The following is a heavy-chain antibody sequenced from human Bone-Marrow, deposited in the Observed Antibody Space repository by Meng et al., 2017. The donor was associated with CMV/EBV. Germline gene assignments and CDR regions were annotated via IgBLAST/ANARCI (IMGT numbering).Heavy chain of an antibody. CDR1: GGAVIGYY. D-gene: IGHD5-12*01. V-gene: IGHV4-34*01. J-gene: IGHJ4*02. CDR3: ARGGYLVAPSGGAYY. Sequence: VQVIKWYSVLLKPSVTVTLSVAWYGGAVIGYYRSWILQPPGKVLECIGKINHSGSTNYNPSLKSQVTISVDTSKNQFSVKLSSVTAADTAVYYCARGGYLVAPSGGAYYWGQGTLVTVSS. CDR2: INHSGST.